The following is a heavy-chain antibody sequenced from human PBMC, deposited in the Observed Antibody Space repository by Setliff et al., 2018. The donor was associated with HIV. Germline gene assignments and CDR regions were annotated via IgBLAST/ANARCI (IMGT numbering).Heavy chain of an antibody. V-gene: IGHV3-53*01. J-gene: IGHJ4*02. CDR1: GFIVSSNY. CDR2: IYSGGST. CDR3: TRARLYYNFWSGYPYYFDH. D-gene: IGHD3-3*01. Sequence: GGSLRLSCAASGFIVSSNYMSWVRQAPGKGLDWVSVIYSGGSTYYADSVKGRFTISRDNSKNTLSLQMNRLRAEDTAVYYCTRARLYYNFWSGYPYYFDHWGRGTLVTVSS.